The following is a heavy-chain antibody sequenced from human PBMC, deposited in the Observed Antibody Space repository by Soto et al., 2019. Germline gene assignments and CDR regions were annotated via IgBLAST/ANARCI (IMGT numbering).Heavy chain of an antibody. V-gene: IGHV4-39*01. Sequence: PSDTLSLPCAVSGVPVRTSNYYLGWIRQSPGKGLEWIGSVYYRGRSYSKSSVKSRVTISVDTSKNQFSLNLNSVTASDTAVYFCVSQRTSVLTQAYFDYWGPGALVTVSS. CDR3: VSQRTSVLTQAYFDY. J-gene: IGHJ4*02. CDR1: GVPVRTSNYY. CDR2: VYYRGRS. D-gene: IGHD2-8*01.